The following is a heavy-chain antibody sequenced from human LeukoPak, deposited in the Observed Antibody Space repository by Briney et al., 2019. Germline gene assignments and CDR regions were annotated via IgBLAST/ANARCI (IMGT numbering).Heavy chain of an antibody. CDR3: AKDLGRYRNTYFDY. CDR1: GFTFNSYA. D-gene: IGHD1-26*01. J-gene: IGHJ4*02. Sequence: GSLRLSCAASGFTFNSYAMSWVRQAPEKGLEWVATISGSGGGTYYADSVKGRFTISRDDSKNTLYLQMNSLRAEDTAVYYCAKDLGRYRNTYFDYWGQGTLVTVSS. CDR2: ISGSGGGT. V-gene: IGHV3-23*01.